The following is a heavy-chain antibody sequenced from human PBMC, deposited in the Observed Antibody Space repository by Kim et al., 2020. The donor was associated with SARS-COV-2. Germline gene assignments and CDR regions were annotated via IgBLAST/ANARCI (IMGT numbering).Heavy chain of an antibody. CDR2: IYGGGST. Sequence: GGSLRLSCVVSGFTVSNTYMSWVRQAPGKGLEWVSIIYGGGSTYYADSVKGRFTISRDDSKNTVYLQMNSLGAEDTAVYFCAREPSTYFDYWGQGTLVTVSS. V-gene: IGHV3-66*01. CDR1: GFTVSNTY. J-gene: IGHJ4*02. CDR3: AREPSTYFDY.